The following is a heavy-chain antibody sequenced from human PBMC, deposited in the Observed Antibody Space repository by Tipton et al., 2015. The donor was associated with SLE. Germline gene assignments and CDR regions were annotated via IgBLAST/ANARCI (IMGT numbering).Heavy chain of an antibody. D-gene: IGHD3-22*01. CDR2: INHSGST. J-gene: IGHJ5*02. V-gene: IGHV4-34*01. CDR1: GGSFSGYY. CDR3: ARQGDSSGYSPYNWFDP. Sequence: TLSLTCAVYGGSFSGYYWSWIRQPPGKGLEWIGEINHSGSTNYNPSLKSRVTISVDTSKNQFSLKLSSVTAADTAVYYCARQGDSSGYSPYNWFDPWGQGTLVTVSS.